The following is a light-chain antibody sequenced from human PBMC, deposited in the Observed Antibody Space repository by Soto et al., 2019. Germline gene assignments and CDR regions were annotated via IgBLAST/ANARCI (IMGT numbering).Light chain of an antibody. Sequence: EIVLTQSPATLSAFPGDRVTLSCRASQSVSSSYLAWYQHKPGQAPRLLIHGASSRVTGIPDRFSGSGSGTDFTLTISSLEPEDFAVYYCQQRSNWPRTFGQGTKVDIK. CDR2: GAS. V-gene: IGKV3D-20*02. J-gene: IGKJ1*01. CDR1: QSVSSSY. CDR3: QQRSNWPRT.